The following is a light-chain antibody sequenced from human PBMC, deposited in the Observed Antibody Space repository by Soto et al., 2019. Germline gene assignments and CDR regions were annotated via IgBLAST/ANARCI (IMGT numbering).Light chain of an antibody. CDR2: KAS. J-gene: IGKJ2*01. CDR1: QSISNW. V-gene: IGKV1-5*03. Sequence: DIQMTQSPFTLSASVGDRVTITCRASQSISNWLAWYQQKPGKSPKLLIYKASTLEGGVPSRFSGSGSGTEFTLTISSLQPDDFATYYCQQYNAYSTFGQGTTLEIK. CDR3: QQYNAYST.